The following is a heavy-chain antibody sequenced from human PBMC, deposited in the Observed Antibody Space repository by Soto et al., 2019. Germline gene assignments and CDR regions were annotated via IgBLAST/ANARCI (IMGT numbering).Heavy chain of an antibody. V-gene: IGHV4-59*01. J-gene: IGHJ6*03. CDR1: GGSISSYY. CDR3: ARTYSGYDIYYYYYRDV. CDR2: IYYSGST. D-gene: IGHD5-12*01. Sequence: SETLSLTCTVSGGSISSYYWSWIRQPPGKGLEWIGYIYYSGSTNYNPSLKSRVTISVDTSKNQFSLKLSSVTAADTAVYYCARTYSGYDIYYYYYRDVWGKGTTVTVSS.